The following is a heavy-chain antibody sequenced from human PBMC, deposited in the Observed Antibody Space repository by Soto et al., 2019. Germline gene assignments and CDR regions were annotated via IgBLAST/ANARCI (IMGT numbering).Heavy chain of an antibody. Sequence: SVKVSCKGSVGTFSSYAISWVRQAPGQGLEWMGGIIPIFGTANYAQKFQGRVTITADESTSTAYMELSSLRSEYTAVYYCARVGATLGHAFDIWGQGTMVTVSS. J-gene: IGHJ3*02. V-gene: IGHV1-69*13. CDR3: ARVGATLGHAFDI. CDR1: VGTFSSYA. CDR2: IIPIFGTA. D-gene: IGHD1-26*01.